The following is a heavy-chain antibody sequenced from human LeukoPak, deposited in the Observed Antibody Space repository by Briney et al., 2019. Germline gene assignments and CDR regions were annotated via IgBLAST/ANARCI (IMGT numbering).Heavy chain of an antibody. CDR3: ARGRVVRGVIPRAPYYGMDV. CDR2: INHSGST. Sequence: SETLSLTCAVYGGSFSGYYWSWIRQPPGKGLEWIGEINHSGSTNYNPSLKSRVTISVDTSKNQFSLKLSSVTAADTAVYYCARGRVVRGVIPRAPYYGMDVRGKGTTVTVSS. CDR1: GGSFSGYY. J-gene: IGHJ6*04. D-gene: IGHD3-10*01. V-gene: IGHV4-34*01.